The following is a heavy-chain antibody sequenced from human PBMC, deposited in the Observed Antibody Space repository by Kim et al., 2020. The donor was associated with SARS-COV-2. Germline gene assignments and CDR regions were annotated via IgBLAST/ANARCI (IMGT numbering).Heavy chain of an antibody. CDR2: ISRGGSST. CDR1: GFTFSSYA. Sequence: GGSLRLSCAASGFTFSSYAMSWVRQAPGKGMEWVAVISRGGSSTYYADSVKGRFTISRDNSKNTLYLQINSLRAEDPAVYYCAKNDDSSDYWGQGTLVTVSS. J-gene: IGHJ4*02. D-gene: IGHD3-22*01. CDR3: AKNDDSSDY. V-gene: IGHV3-23*03.